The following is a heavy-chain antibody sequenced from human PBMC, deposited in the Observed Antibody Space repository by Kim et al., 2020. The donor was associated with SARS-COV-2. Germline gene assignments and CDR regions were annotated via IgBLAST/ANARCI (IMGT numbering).Heavy chain of an antibody. J-gene: IGHJ2*01. CDR3: ARFSSGWSRYFDL. D-gene: IGHD6-19*01. Sequence: YAQKVQGRVTMHRNTSINTAYMELSSLRSEDTAVYYCARFSSGWSRYFDLWGRGTLVTVSS. V-gene: IGHV1-8*01.